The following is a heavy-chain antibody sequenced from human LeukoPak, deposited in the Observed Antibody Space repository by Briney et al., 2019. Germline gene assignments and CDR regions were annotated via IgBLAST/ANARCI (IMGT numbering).Heavy chain of an antibody. CDR1: GFTFSSYA. Sequence: GGSLRLSRAASGFTFSSYAMSWVRQAPGKGLEWVSHISAGGGTTYYADSVQGRFTISRDNSKNTLYLQMYSLRAEDTAVYYCAKAEGSGNQPFDYWGQGTLVTVSS. CDR3: AKAEGSGNQPFDY. CDR2: ISAGGGTT. V-gene: IGHV3-23*01. J-gene: IGHJ4*02. D-gene: IGHD3-10*01.